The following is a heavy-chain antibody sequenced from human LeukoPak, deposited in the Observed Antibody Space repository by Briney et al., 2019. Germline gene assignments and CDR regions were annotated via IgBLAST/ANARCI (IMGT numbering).Heavy chain of an antibody. J-gene: IGHJ4*02. D-gene: IGHD6-6*01. CDR1: GGSISSYY. V-gene: IGHV4-4*07. CDR2: IYTSGST. CDR3: ARLSGIAARRPGGFDY. Sequence: PSETLSLTCTVSGGSISSYYWSWIRQPAGKGLEWIGRIYTSGSTNYNPSLKSRVTMSVDTSKNQFSLKLSSVTAADTAVYYCARLSGIAARRPGGFDYWGQGTLVTVSS.